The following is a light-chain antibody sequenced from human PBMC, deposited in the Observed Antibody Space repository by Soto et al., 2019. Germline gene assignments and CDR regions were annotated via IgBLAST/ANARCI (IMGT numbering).Light chain of an antibody. CDR2: LNNDGSH. Sequence: QPVLTQSPSASASLGASVKLTCTLSSGHSSYAIAWHQKQPGKGPRYLMDLNNDGSHTKGDGIPDRFSGSSSGADRYLIISSLQSEDEADYYCQTWGNGFQLVGGGTK. J-gene: IGLJ2*01. V-gene: IGLV4-69*01. CDR3: QTWGNGFQL. CDR1: SGHSSYA.